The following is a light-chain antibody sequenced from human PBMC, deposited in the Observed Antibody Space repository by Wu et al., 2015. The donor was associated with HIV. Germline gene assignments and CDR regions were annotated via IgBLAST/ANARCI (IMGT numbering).Light chain of an antibody. CDR3: RQRSNWPLT. V-gene: IGKV3-11*01. CDR1: QSVSRY. J-gene: IGKJ4*01. CDR2: DAS. Sequence: EIVLTQSPATLSLSPGERATLSCRASQSVSRYLAWYQQKLGQAPRLLIYDASNRATDIPARFSGSGSETDFTLVISSLEPEDFAVYYCRQRSNWPLTFGGGTKVEIK.